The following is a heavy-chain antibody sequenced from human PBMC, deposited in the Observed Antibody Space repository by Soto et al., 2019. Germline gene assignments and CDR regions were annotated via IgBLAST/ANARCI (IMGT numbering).Heavy chain of an antibody. CDR3: AKDGAPRYCSRSSCHPAGAY. J-gene: IGHJ4*02. CDR1: GFTFSNYG. Sequence: QVQLVESGGGVVQPGRSLRLSCAGSGFTFSNYGLHWVRQAPGKGLEWVADISYDGSHKYYADSVKGRFTISRDNSNNMLYLQMDSRGAEDTAVYYCAKDGAPRYCSRSSCHPAGAYWGQGTLVTVCS. V-gene: IGHV3-30*18. CDR2: ISYDGSHK. D-gene: IGHD2-15*01.